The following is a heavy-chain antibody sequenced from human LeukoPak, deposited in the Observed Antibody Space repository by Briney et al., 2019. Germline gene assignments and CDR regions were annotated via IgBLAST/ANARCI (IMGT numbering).Heavy chain of an antibody. D-gene: IGHD3-10*01. V-gene: IGHV1-69*13. CDR2: IIPIFGTA. CDR1: GGTFSSYA. J-gene: IGHJ6*03. Sequence: SVKVSCKASGGTFSSYAISWVRQAPGQGLEWMGGIIPIFGTANYAQKFQGRVTITADESTSTAYMELSSLRSEDTAVYYCVYGSGSYHYYYYMDVWGKGTTVTISS. CDR3: VYGSGSYHYYYYMDV.